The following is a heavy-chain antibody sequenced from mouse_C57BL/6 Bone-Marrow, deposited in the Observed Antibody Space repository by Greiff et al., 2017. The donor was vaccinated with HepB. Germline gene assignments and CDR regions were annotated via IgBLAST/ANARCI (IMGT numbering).Heavy chain of an antibody. V-gene: IGHV2-9-1*01. CDR1: GFSLTSYA. Sequence: QVQLQQSGPGLVAPSQSLSITCTVSGFSLTSYAISWVRQPPGKGLEWLGVIWTGGGTNYNSALKSRRSISKDNSKSQFFLKMNSLQTDDTARYYWSRNWKITTVVAAMVFWGQGPSVPFSS. CDR3: SRNWKITTVVAAMVF. J-gene: IGHJ4*01. CDR2: IWTGGGT. D-gene: IGHD1-1*01.